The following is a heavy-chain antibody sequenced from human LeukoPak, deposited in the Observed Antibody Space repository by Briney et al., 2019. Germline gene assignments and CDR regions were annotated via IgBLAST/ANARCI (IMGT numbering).Heavy chain of an antibody. CDR3: ARVPFDYSNYDY. D-gene: IGHD4-11*01. J-gene: IGHJ4*02. Sequence: GSLSLSCAASGFTFSSYAMHWVRQAPGKGLEWAAVISYDGSNKYYADSVKGRFTISRDNSKNTLYLQMNSLRAEDTAVYYCARVPFDYSNYDYWGQGTLVTVSS. V-gene: IGHV3-30-3*01. CDR1: GFTFSSYA. CDR2: ISYDGSNK.